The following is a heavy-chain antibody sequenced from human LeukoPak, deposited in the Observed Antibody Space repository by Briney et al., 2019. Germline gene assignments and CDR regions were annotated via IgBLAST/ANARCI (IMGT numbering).Heavy chain of an antibody. J-gene: IGHJ3*02. CDR1: GGSISGWY. Sequence: SETLSLTCTVSGGSISGWYWSWIRQPPGKGLEWIGNIYGSGYTNYNPSLKSRVTMSIDTSKNHFSLKLTSVTAADTATYYCARGDSITIFGVVSGDAFDIWGQGTMVTVSS. CDR3: ARGDSITIFGVVSGDAFDI. D-gene: IGHD3-3*01. CDR2: IYGSGYT. V-gene: IGHV4-59*01.